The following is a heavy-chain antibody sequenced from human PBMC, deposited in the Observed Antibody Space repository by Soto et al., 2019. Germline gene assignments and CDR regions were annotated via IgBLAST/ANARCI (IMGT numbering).Heavy chain of an antibody. D-gene: IGHD6-19*01. CDR2: IYYSGST. CDR1: GGSISSSSYY. J-gene: IGHJ6*02. Sequence: KTSETLSLTCTVSGGSISSSSYYWGWIRQPPGKGLEWIGSIYYSGSTYYNPSLKSRVTISVDTSKNQFSLKLSSVTAADTAVYYCVAVAAHGEWYYYYGMDVWGQGTTVTVSS. V-gene: IGHV4-39*01. CDR3: VAVAAHGEWYYYYGMDV.